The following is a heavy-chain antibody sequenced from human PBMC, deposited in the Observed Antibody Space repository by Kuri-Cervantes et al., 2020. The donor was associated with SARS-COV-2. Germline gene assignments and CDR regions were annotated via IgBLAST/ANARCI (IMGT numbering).Heavy chain of an antibody. V-gene: IGHV4-38-2*02. CDR2: IYYSGST. D-gene: IGHD3-10*01. J-gene: IGHJ5*02. CDR3: ARDYGASGYNWFDP. Sequence: ESLKISCAVSGYSISSGYYWGWIRQPPGKGLEWIGYIYYSGSTYYNPSLKSRVTISVDTSKNQFSLKLSSVTAADTAVYYCARDYGASGYNWFDPWGQGTLVTVSS. CDR1: GYSISSGYY.